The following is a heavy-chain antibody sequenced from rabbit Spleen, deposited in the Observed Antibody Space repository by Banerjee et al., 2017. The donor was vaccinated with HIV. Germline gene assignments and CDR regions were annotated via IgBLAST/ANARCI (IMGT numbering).Heavy chain of an antibody. CDR1: GVSFSFNSY. V-gene: IGHV1S45*01. CDR2: IDTDSSAFT. D-gene: IGHD8-1*01. J-gene: IGHJ6*01. CDR3: ARDSGSSFSSYGMDL. Sequence: QEQLEESGGDLVKPGASLTLTCTASGVSFSFNSYMCWVRQAPGKGLEWIACIDTDSSAFTYFASWAKGRFTISKTSSTTVTLQMTSLTAADTATYFCARDSGSSFSSYGMDLWGPGTLVTVS.